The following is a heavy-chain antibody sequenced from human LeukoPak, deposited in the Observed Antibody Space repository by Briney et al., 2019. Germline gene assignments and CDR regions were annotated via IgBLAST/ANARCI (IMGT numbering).Heavy chain of an antibody. D-gene: IGHD3-22*01. CDR1: GFTFSSYS. V-gene: IGHV3-48*01. J-gene: IGHJ4*02. CDR3: AKDSIVVVIRGAPDY. Sequence: GGSLRLSCAASGFTFSSYSMNWVRQAPGKGLEWVSYISSSSSTIYYADSVKGRFTISRDNAKNSLYLQMNSLRAEDTAVYYCAKDSIVVVIRGAPDYWGQGTLVTVSS. CDR2: ISSSSSTI.